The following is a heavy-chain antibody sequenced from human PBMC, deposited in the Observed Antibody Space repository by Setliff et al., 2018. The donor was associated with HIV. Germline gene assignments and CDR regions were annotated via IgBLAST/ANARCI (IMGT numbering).Heavy chain of an antibody. V-gene: IGHV4-61*09. Sequence: PSETLSLTCTVSGGSISSGSYYWSWIRQPAGKGLEWIGHIYTSGSTNYNPSLKSRLTISVDTSKNQFSLKLSSVTAADTAVYYCARLHYYDRSGLTVGAFDIWGQGTMVTVSS. J-gene: IGHJ3*02. CDR3: ARLHYYDRSGLTVGAFDI. CDR2: IYTSGST. CDR1: GGSISSGSYY. D-gene: IGHD3-22*01.